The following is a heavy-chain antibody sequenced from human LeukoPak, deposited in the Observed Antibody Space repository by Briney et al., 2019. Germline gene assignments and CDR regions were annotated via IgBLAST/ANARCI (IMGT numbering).Heavy chain of an antibody. V-gene: IGHV3-30*03. CDR3: ARARLASGGWYFAH. CDR2: ISHDGNTK. J-gene: IGHJ4*02. CDR1: GFSFSSHG. D-gene: IGHD1-26*01. Sequence: GGSLRLSCAASGFSFSSHGMHWVRQAPGKGLEWVAVISHDGNTKYYADSVKGRFTISRDNSGNTLYLQMSSLRAEDTAVYYCARARLASGGWYFAHWGQGTLVTVSS.